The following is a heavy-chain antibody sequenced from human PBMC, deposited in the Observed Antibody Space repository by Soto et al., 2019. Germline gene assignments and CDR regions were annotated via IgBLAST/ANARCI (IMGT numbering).Heavy chain of an antibody. Sequence: QGQLVQSGAELRTPGSAVRVSCKASGGTFNMYAMNWVRQAPGQGLEWMAGIIPICATPRYSQQFQGRVTITGDESTSTAYMELSSLRSEDTAIYYGARSIGSGGVIGGFDYWGQGTLVTFAS. CDR1: GGTFNMYA. D-gene: IGHD3-16*01. V-gene: IGHV1-69*01. J-gene: IGHJ4*02. CDR3: ARSIGSGGVIGGFDY. CDR2: IIPICATP.